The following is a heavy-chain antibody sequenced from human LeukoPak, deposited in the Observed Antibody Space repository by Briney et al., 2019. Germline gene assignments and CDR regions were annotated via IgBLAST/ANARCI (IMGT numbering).Heavy chain of an antibody. D-gene: IGHD6-6*01. V-gene: IGHV4-59*01. CDR2: IYYSGST. Sequence: SEALSLTCTVPVGSIRSYYGSWIRQPPGKGLEWIGYIYYSGSTNYNPSLKSRVTISVDTSKNQFSLKLSSVTAADTAVYYCARSVPQPIAARPSYAFDIWGQGTMVTVSS. CDR1: VGSIRSYY. CDR3: ARSVPQPIAARPSYAFDI. J-gene: IGHJ3*02.